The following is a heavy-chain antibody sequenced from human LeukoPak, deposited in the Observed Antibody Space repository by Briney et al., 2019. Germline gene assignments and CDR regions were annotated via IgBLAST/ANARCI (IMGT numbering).Heavy chain of an antibody. CDR1: GYTFTSYG. D-gene: IGHD3-3*01. CDR3: ARQKRPRFLEWLLPQYNWFDP. CDR2: IIAYNGNT. V-gene: IGHV1-18*01. Sequence: ASVKVSCKASGYTFTSYGISWVRQAPGQGLEWMGWIIAYNGNTNYAQKLQGRVTMTTDTSTSTAYMELRSLRTDDTAVYYCARQKRPRFLEWLLPQYNWFDPWGQGTLVTVSS. J-gene: IGHJ5*02.